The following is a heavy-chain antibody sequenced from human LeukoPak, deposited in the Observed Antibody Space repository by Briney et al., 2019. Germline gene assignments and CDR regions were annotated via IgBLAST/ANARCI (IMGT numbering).Heavy chain of an antibody. CDR2: IIPIFGTA. J-gene: IGHJ6*02. CDR1: GYTFTSYA. CDR3: ARGGDGFPETKYYYYYYGMDV. V-gene: IGHV1-69*13. Sequence: SVKVSCKASGYTFTSYAISWVRQAPGQGLEWMGGIIPIFGTANYAQKFQGRVTITADESTSTAYMELSSLRSEDTAVYYCARGGDGFPETKYYYYYYGMDVWGQGTTVTVSS. D-gene: IGHD5-24*01.